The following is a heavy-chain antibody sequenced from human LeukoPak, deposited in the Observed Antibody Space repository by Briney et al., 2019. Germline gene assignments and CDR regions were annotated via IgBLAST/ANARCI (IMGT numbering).Heavy chain of an antibody. CDR2: IRAYNGNT. V-gene: IGHV1-18*01. Sequence: ASVKVSCKASGYNFTSYGISWVRQAPGQGLEWMGWIRAYNGNTNYAQKLQGRVTMTTDTSTSTAYMELRSLRSDDTAVYYCARGGSTYYYDTRFIDYWGQGTLVTVSS. D-gene: IGHD3-22*01. J-gene: IGHJ4*02. CDR1: GYNFTSYG. CDR3: ARGGSTYYYDTRFIDY.